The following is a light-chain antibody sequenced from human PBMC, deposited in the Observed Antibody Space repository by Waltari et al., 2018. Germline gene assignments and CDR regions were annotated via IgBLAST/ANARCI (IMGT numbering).Light chain of an antibody. CDR3: QTGGHGTWV. CDR2: VNSDGSH. Sequence: QLVLTQSPSASASLGASVKLTCTLSSGHSSNIIAWHQQQPEKGPRYLMKVNSDGSHSKGDEIPDRFSGSSSVAERYLTISNLQSEDEADYFCQTGGHGTWVFGGGTKLTVL. V-gene: IGLV4-69*01. CDR1: SGHSSNI. J-gene: IGLJ3*02.